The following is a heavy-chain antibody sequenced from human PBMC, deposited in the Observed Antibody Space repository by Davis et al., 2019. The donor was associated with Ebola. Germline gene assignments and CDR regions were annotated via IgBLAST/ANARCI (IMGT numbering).Heavy chain of an antibody. D-gene: IGHD6-13*01. J-gene: IGHJ6*02. V-gene: IGHV4-34*01. CDR1: GGSFSGYS. Sequence: SETLSLTCAVYGGSFSGYSWSWIRQPPGKGLEWIGYIYHSGSTNYNPSLKSRVTISVDTSKNQFSLKLSSVTAADTAVYYCARGRTAGYYYYGMDVWGQGTTVTVSS. CDR2: IYHSGST. CDR3: ARGRTAGYYYYGMDV.